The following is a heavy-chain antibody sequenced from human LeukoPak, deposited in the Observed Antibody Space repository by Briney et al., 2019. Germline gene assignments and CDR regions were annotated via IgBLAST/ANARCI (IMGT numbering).Heavy chain of an antibody. V-gene: IGHV4-59*08. CDR2: IYYSGST. Sequence: SETLSLTCTVSGGSISGYYWSWIRQPPGKGLEWIGYIYYSGSTNYNPSLKSRLTISIDTSENQFSLKLSSVTAADTAVYYCAREYSSSSGRRAFDIWGQGTMVTVSS. CDR1: GGSISGYY. J-gene: IGHJ3*02. CDR3: AREYSSSSGRRAFDI. D-gene: IGHD6-6*01.